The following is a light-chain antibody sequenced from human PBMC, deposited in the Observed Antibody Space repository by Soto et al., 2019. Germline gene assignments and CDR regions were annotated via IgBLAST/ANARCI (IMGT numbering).Light chain of an antibody. J-gene: IGKJ1*01. CDR3: QQYVSSPQT. Sequence: EIVLTQSPGTLSLSPGERATLSCRASQSVSSSYLAWYQQKPGQAPRLLIYGAYNRATGIQDRFSGSGSGTDFTLTISRLEPEDFAMYFCQQYVSSPQTFGQGTKVDIK. CDR1: QSVSSSY. CDR2: GAY. V-gene: IGKV3-20*01.